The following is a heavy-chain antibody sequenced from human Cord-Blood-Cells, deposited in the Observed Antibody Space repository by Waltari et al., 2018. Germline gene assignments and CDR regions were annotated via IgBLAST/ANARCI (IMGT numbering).Heavy chain of an antibody. CDR2: ISSSSSYI. D-gene: IGHD6-19*01. V-gene: IGHV3-21*01. J-gene: IGHJ4*02. CDR1: GFTFSSYS. Sequence: EVQLVESGGGLVKPGGSLRLSCAASGFTFSSYSMTWVRQAPGKGLEWVSSISSSSSYIYYADSVKGRFTISRDNAKNSLYLQMNSLRAEDTAVYYCARASSSGWYYFDYWGQGTLVTVSS. CDR3: ARASSSGWYYFDY.